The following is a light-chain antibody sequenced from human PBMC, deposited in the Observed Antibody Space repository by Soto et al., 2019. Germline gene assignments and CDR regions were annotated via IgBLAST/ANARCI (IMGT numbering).Light chain of an antibody. J-gene: IGKJ3*01. CDR1: QSVSSSY. V-gene: IGKV3-20*01. CDR2: GAS. Sequence: EIVLTQSPGTLSLSPGERATLSCRASQSVSSSYLAWYQQKPGQAPRLLIYGASSRATGILDRFSGSGSGTDFTLTISRLEPEDFAVYYCQQYGSSLFTFGPGTNVDIK. CDR3: QQYGSSLFT.